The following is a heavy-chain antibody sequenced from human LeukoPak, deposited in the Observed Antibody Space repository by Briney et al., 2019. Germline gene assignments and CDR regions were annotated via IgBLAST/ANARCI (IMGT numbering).Heavy chain of an antibody. CDR2: ISSTGRTK. CDR1: GFTFSNYE. Sequence: GGSLRLSCAGSGFTFSNYEMNWVRQAPGKGLEWISYISSTGRTKYYADSVKGRFTVSRDNAKTSLYLQMSSLRTEDTAVYYCARENGDYGVPFDFWGRGTLVAVSS. D-gene: IGHD4/OR15-4a*01. J-gene: IGHJ4*02. V-gene: IGHV3-48*03. CDR3: ARENGDYGVPFDF.